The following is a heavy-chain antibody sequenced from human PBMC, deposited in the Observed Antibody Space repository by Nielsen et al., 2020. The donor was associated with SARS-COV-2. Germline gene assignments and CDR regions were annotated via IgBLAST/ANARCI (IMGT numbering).Heavy chain of an antibody. CDR3: AGDFWSGYYTSNYYYGMDV. V-gene: IGHV4-31*03. CDR2: IYYTGTT. Sequence: LRLSCSVSGGSISSGGFYWSWIRQHAGKGLEWIGHIYYTGTTYYNQSLKSRMTISVDTTLNQFSLKVSSVTAADTAVYYCAGDFWSGYYTSNYYYGMDVWGQGTTVTVSS. J-gene: IGHJ6*02. CDR1: GGSISSGGFY. D-gene: IGHD3-3*01.